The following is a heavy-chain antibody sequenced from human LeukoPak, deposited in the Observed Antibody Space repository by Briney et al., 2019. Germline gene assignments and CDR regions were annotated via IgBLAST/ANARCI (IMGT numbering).Heavy chain of an antibody. Sequence: ASVKVSCKASGYTFTSYGISWVRQAPGQGLEWMGWISAYNGNTNYAQKLQGRVTMTTDTSTSTAYMELRSLRSDDTAVYYCARDIAAAPIGYGMGVWGQGTTVTVSS. D-gene: IGHD6-13*01. J-gene: IGHJ6*02. CDR2: ISAYNGNT. CDR3: ARDIAAAPIGYGMGV. CDR1: GYTFTSYG. V-gene: IGHV1-18*01.